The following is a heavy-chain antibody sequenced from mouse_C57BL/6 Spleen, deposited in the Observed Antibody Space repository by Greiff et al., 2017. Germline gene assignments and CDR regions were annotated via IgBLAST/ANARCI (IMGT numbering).Heavy chain of an antibody. V-gene: IGHV2-2*01. CDR3: ARTQLPPYWYFDV. CDR1: GFSLTSYG. CDR2: IWSGGST. J-gene: IGHJ1*03. Sequence: VKLQESGPGLVQPSQSLSITCTVSGFSLTSYGVHWVRQSPGKGLEWLGVIWSGGSTDYNAAFISRLSISKDNSKSQVFFKRNSLQADDTAIYYCARTQLPPYWYFDVWGTGTTVTVSS. D-gene: IGHD1-1*01.